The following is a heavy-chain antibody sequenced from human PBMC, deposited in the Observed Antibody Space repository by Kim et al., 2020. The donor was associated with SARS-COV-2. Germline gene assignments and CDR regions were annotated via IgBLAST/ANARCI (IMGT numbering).Heavy chain of an antibody. J-gene: IGHJ4*02. CDR1: GYSFTSFW. V-gene: IGHV5-51*01. CDR2: IYSGDSDT. D-gene: IGHD5-12*01. Sequence: GESLKISCKGSGYSFTSFWIGWVRQMPGKGPEWMGIIYSGDSDTRYSPSFEGQVTISADKSINTAYLQWSSLKASDTAVYFCARHDTGFDKPFDFWGQGTLVTVSS. CDR3: ARHDTGFDKPFDF.